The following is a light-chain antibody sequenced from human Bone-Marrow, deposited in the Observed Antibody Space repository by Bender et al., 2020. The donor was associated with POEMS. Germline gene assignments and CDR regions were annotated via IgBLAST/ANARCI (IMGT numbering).Light chain of an antibody. CDR2: TTD. CDR1: SGAVSIDYY. Sequence: QTVVTQEPSFSVSPGGTVTLTCGLSSGAVSIDYYPSWYQQNPGQPPRTLIYTTDVRSSGVPDRFFGSILGNKAALTITGAQADDDSDYYCVLYIGDGTWLFGGGTKLTVL. CDR3: VLYIGDGTWL. V-gene: IGLV8-61*01. J-gene: IGLJ3*02.